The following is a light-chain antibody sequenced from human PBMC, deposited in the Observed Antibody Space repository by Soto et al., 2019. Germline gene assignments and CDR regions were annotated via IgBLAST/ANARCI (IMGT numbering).Light chain of an antibody. CDR3: QQYGRSRGLT. V-gene: IGKV3-20*01. CDR1: QRVSGDK. J-gene: IGKJ4*01. Sequence: EIVVTQSPGTLSLSPGERATLSCRASQRVSGDKIAWYQQKLGQPPRLLIYGASSRATGIPDRFSGSGSGTDFTLTINRLEPEDFAVYFCQQYGRSRGLTFGGGTKVEIK. CDR2: GAS.